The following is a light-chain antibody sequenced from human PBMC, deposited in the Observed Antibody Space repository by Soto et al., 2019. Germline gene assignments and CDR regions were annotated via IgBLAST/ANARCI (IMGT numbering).Light chain of an antibody. CDR3: QQYGSSPT. CDR2: GAS. J-gene: IGKJ4*01. CDR1: QSVSSSY. V-gene: IGKV3-20*01. Sequence: EIVMTQSPGTLSLSPGERDTLSCRASQSVSSSYLSWYQQKPGPAPRLLIYGASGKATGIPDRFSGSWSGTDFTLTISRQEHEDYAVYYCQQYGSSPTFGGGTKVEIK.